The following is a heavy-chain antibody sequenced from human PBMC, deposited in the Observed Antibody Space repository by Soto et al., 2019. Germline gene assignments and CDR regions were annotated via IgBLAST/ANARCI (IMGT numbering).Heavy chain of an antibody. CDR1: GGSISSGDSY. CDR2: IYCSDST. CDR3: ARAATTYYYDSSGYYYTFDS. J-gene: IGHJ3*02. V-gene: IGHV4-30-4*01. Sequence: QVQLQESGPGLVKPSQTLSLTGTVSGGSISSGDSYWSWIRPPLGKGLEWSGYIYCSDSTYYTPSLKTRVTISVATSKKRSSLTLSSVTAADTAVYYCARAATTYYYDSSGYYYTFDSWGQGTMVTVSS. D-gene: IGHD3-22*01.